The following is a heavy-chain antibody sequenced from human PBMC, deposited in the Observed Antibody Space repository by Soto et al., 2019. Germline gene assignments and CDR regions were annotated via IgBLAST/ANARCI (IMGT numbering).Heavy chain of an antibody. CDR1: GYTLDNHA. J-gene: IGHJ2*01. CDR2: IGALLYKDAT. CDR3: ARGTKGAGGWYFDL. Sequence: QIQVVQSEVEVKRPGASVRISCKASGYTLDNHAITWVRQAPGQGLEWMGWIGALLYKDATNYARKFQGRLTIARDTSPNTVYMALGSLRSDDTAVYYCARGTKGAGGWYFDLWGRGTLVVVSS. D-gene: IGHD2-8*01. V-gene: IGHV1-18*01.